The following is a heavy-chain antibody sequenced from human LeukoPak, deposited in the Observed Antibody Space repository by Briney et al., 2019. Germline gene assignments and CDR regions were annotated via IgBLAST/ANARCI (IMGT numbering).Heavy chain of an antibody. V-gene: IGHV1-69*13. J-gene: IGHJ5*02. Sequence: SVKVSCKASGYTFTSYYMHWVRQAPGQGLEWMGGIIPIFGTANYAQKFQGRVTITADESTSTAYMELSSLRSEDTAVYYCARGDYYGSGLNWFDPWGQGTLVTVSS. CDR2: IIPIFGTA. CDR1: GYTFTSYY. D-gene: IGHD3-10*01. CDR3: ARGDYYGSGLNWFDP.